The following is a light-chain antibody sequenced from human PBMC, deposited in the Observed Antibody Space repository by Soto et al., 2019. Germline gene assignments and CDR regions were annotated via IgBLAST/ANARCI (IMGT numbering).Light chain of an antibody. CDR2: RAS. CDR1: QSISNW. Sequence: EIKITQSPSTLSAYVGDRVTITCRASQSISNWLAWYQQKPGKAPKLLIYRASSLESGVPSRFSGSGSGTEFTLTFSSLQPDDFATYYCQQYKTFGQGTKVDI. CDR3: QQYKT. V-gene: IGKV1-5*03. J-gene: IGKJ1*01.